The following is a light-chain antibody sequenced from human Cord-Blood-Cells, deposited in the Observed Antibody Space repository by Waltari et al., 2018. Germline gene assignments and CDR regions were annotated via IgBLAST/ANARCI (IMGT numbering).Light chain of an antibody. CDR3: CSYAGSSTVV. J-gene: IGLJ2*01. CDR1: SSDVGSYNL. V-gene: IGLV2-23*01. Sequence: QSALTQLASVSGSPGQSITISCTGTSSDVGSYNLVSWYQQHPGKAPKLMIYEGSKRPAGVSNRFSGYKSGNTASLTISGLHAYDEADYYCCSYAGSSTVVFGGGTKLTVL. CDR2: EGS.